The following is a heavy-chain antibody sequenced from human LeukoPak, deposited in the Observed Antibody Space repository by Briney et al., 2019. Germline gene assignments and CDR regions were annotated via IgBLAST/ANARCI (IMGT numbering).Heavy chain of an antibody. J-gene: IGHJ3*01. D-gene: IGHD5-24*01. CDR1: GFTFSAYA. CDR3: ARDIQLST. CDR2: ISGSGGTT. Sequence: PGGSLRLSCVASGFTFSAYAMTWVRQAPGEGLEWVSVISGSGGTTYYADSVKGRFTISRDNSKDTLFLQMNSLRAEDTAIYYCARDIQLSTWGLGTMVTVSS. V-gene: IGHV3-23*01.